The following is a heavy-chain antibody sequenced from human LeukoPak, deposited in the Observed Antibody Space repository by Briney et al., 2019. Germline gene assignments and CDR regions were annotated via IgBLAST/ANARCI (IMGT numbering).Heavy chain of an antibody. Sequence: SETLSLTCTVSGGSISSSSYYWGWIRQPPGKGLEWIGSIYYSGSTYYNPSLKSRVTISVDTSKNQFSLKLSSVTAADTAVYYCARLISVIAARPFDYWGQGTLVTVSS. J-gene: IGHJ4*02. D-gene: IGHD6-6*01. V-gene: IGHV4-39*01. CDR3: ARLISVIAARPFDY. CDR2: IYYSGST. CDR1: GGSISSSSYY.